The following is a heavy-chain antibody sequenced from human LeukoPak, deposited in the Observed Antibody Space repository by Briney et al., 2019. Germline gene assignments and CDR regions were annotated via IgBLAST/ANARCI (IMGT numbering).Heavy chain of an antibody. Sequence: GGSLRLSCAASGFTFSSYAMSWVRQAPGKGLEWVSAISGSGGSTYYADSVKGRFTISRDNSKNTLYLQMNSLRTEDTAVYYCARAGTDMSITSFAYWGQGTLVTVSS. V-gene: IGHV3-23*01. CDR3: ARAGTDMSITSFAY. CDR2: ISGSGGST. D-gene: IGHD5-18*01. J-gene: IGHJ4*02. CDR1: GFTFSSYA.